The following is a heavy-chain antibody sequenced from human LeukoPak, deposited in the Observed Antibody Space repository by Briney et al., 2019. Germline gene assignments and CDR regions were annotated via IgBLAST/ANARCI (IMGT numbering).Heavy chain of an antibody. J-gene: IGHJ5*02. V-gene: IGHV1-3*01. Sequence: ASVKVSCKASGYTFTTYAMHWVRQAPGQRLEWMGWINGDNGNTKYSQKFQGRVTITRDTSAYTAYMELRSLNSADTAVYFSARAPYDILTGYSLNWFDPWGQGTLVTVSS. D-gene: IGHD3-9*01. CDR1: GYTFTTYA. CDR3: ARAPYDILTGYSLNWFDP. CDR2: INGDNGNT.